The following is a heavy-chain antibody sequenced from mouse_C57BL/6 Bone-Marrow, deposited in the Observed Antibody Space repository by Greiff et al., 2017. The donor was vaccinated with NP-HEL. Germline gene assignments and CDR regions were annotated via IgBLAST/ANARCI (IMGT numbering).Heavy chain of an antibody. Sequence: VQLQQSGAELVRPGASVKLSCTASGFNITDDYMHWVKQRPEQGLEWIGWIDPENGDTEYASKFQGKATITADTSSNTAYLQLSSLTSEDTAVYYCTLCYDYDRAFAYWGQGTLVTVSA. CDR1: GFNITDDY. CDR3: TLCYDYDRAFAY. D-gene: IGHD2-4*01. CDR2: IDPENGDT. V-gene: IGHV14-4*01. J-gene: IGHJ3*01.